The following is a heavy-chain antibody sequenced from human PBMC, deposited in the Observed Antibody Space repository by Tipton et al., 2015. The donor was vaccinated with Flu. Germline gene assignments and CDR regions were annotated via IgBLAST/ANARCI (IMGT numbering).Heavy chain of an antibody. CDR1: GGSISTSY. J-gene: IGHJ1*01. Sequence: TLSLTCTVSGGSISTSYWSWIRQPAGKGLEWIGRISTSGSTNYNASLESRVTLSRDTSKNHISLRLTSATAADTALYYCAKSGSYLEYLQHWGQGTLVTVSS. CDR2: ISTSGST. D-gene: IGHD1-26*01. CDR3: AKSGSYLEYLQH. V-gene: IGHV4-4*07.